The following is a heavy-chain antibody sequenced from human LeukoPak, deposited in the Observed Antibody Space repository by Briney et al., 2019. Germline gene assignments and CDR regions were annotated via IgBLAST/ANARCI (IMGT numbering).Heavy chain of an antibody. CDR3: ARGVVVASYYYYGMDV. J-gene: IGHJ6*02. CDR1: GGSISSSSYY. CDR2: IYYSGST. Sequence: SETLSLTCTVSGGSISSSSYYWGWIRQPPGKGLEWIGSIYYSGSTYYNPSLKSRVTISVDTSKNQFSLKLSSVTAADTAVYYCARGVVVASYYYYGMDVWGQGTTVTVSS. V-gene: IGHV4-39*07. D-gene: IGHD3-22*01.